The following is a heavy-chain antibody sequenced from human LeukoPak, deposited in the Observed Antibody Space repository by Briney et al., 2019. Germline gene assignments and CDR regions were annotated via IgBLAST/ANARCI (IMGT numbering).Heavy chain of an antibody. CDR3: TAGVGSSDFDY. V-gene: IGHV3-15*01. J-gene: IGHJ4*02. CDR1: GFTFSNAW. D-gene: IGHD3-10*01. CDR2: IKDGGTT. Sequence: GGSLRLSCVASGFTFSNAWMSWVRQAPGKGREWVGRIKDGGTTGYAAPVKARFTISRDDSKSTVYLQLNSLKSEDTAVYYCTAGVGSSDFDYWGQGTLVTVSS.